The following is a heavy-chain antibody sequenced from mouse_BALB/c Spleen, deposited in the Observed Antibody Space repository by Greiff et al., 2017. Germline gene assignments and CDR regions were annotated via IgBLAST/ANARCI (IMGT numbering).Heavy chain of an antibody. CDR1: GYTFTSYW. V-gene: IGHV1S132*01. D-gene: IGHD6-1*01. J-gene: IGHJ2*01. CDR3: ARRGSDY. Sequence: ESGAELVKPGASVKLSCKTSGYTFTSYWIQWVKQRPGQGLGWIGEIFPGTGTTYYNEKFKGKATLTIDTSSSTAYMQLSSLTSEDSAVYFCARRGSDYWGQGTTLTVSS. CDR2: IFPGTGTT.